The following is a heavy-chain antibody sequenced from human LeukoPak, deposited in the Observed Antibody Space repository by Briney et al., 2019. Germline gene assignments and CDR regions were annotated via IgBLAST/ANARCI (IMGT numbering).Heavy chain of an antibody. V-gene: IGHV1-2*02. CDR3: VRGTVRVDY. J-gene: IGHJ4*02. CDR1: GYTFTGYY. Sequence: ASVKVSCKASGYTFTGYYMHWVRQAPGQGLEWMGWINPNSGDTNYAQKFQGRITMTRDTSISTTYMELRSLRSDDTAVYYCVRGTVRVDYWGQGTLVTVSS. CDR2: INPNSGDT. D-gene: IGHD4-11*01.